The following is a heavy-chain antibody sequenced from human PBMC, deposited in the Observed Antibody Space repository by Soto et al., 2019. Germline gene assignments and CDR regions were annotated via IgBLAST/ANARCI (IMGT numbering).Heavy chain of an antibody. CDR1: GGSISSGSYY. V-gene: IGHV4-30-4*01. D-gene: IGHD3-16*01. J-gene: IGHJ4*02. Sequence: PSETLSLTCTVSGGSISSGSYYRSWSRQRPGQGLEWIGYISYSGSTYYNPSLKSRLTISADTSKNQVSLTLSSVTAADTAVYYCARGGAYYFDSWGQGILVTVSS. CDR3: ARGGAYYFDS. CDR2: ISYSGST.